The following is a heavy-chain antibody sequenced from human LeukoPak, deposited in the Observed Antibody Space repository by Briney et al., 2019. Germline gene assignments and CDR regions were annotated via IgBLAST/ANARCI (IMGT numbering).Heavy chain of an antibody. CDR2: ISGSGGST. CDR3: AKGTYYDFWSGPPDY. J-gene: IGHJ4*02. V-gene: IGHV3-23*01. CDR1: GFTFSSYA. D-gene: IGHD3-3*01. Sequence: PGGSLRLSCAASGFTFSSYAMSWVRQAPGKGLEWVSAISGSGGSTYYADSVKGRFTISRGNSKNTLYLQMNSLRAEDTAVYYCAKGTYYDFWSGPPDYWGQGTLVTVSS.